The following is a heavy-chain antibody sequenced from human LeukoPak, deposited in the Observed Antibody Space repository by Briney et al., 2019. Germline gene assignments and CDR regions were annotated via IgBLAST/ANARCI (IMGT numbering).Heavy chain of an antibody. Sequence: SETLSLTCAVYGGSFSGYYWSWIRQPPGKGLEWIGEINHSGSTNYNPSLKSRVTISVDTSKNQFSLKPSSVTAADTAVYYCARAQAAAGVDYWGQGTLVTVSS. J-gene: IGHJ4*02. CDR1: GGSFSGYY. CDR3: ARAQAAAGVDY. D-gene: IGHD6-13*01. V-gene: IGHV4-34*01. CDR2: INHSGST.